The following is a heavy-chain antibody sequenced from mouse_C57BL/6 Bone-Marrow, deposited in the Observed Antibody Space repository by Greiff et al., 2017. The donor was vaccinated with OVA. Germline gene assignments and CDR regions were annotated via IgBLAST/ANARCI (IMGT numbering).Heavy chain of an antibody. V-gene: IGHV1-69*01. CDR2: IDPSDSYT. CDR3: ARVDDYDGYFDY. Sequence: VKLQQPGAELVMPGASVKLSCKASGYTFTSYWMHWVKQRPGQGLEWIGEIDPSDSYTNYNQKFKGKSTLTVDKSSSTAYMQLSSLTSEDSAVYYCARVDDYDGYFDYWGQGTTLTVSS. D-gene: IGHD2-4*01. J-gene: IGHJ2*01. CDR1: GYTFTSYW.